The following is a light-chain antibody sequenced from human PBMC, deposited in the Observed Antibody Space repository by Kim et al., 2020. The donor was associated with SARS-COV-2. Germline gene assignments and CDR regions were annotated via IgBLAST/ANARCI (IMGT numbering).Light chain of an antibody. V-gene: IGKV3-20*01. Sequence: IVLTQSPDTLSVSPGERVTLSCRASQSVGSKYLAWYQQKPGQAPRLLIYGASTRATDIPDRFSGSGSGTDFTLTITRLETEDFALYYCQQYSSPRWTFGQGTKVDIK. CDR3: QQYSSPRWT. CDR1: QSVGSKY. J-gene: IGKJ1*01. CDR2: GAS.